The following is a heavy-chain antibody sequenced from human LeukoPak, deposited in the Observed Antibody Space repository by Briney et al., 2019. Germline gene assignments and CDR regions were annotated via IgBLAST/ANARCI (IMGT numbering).Heavy chain of an antibody. CDR3: ARDTKYAFDN. CDR1: GFTFSSYS. D-gene: IGHD2-2*01. CDR2: IGISSGNT. J-gene: IGHJ4*02. V-gene: IGHV3-48*01. Sequence: GGSLRLTCAASGFTFSSYSMNWVRQAPGKGLEWISYIGISSGNTKYADSVKGRFTISGDKAKNSVYLQMNSLRVEDTAVYYCARDTKYAFDNWGQGTLVTVSS.